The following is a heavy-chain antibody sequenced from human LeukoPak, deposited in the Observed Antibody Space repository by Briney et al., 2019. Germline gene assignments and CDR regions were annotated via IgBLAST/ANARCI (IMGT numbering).Heavy chain of an antibody. CDR1: GFTFSSYS. CDR3: ARDCIGCHGFDY. V-gene: IGHV3-21*04. D-gene: IGHD2-15*01. CDR2: ISSSSSYI. J-gene: IGHJ4*02. Sequence: KPGGSLRLSCAASGFTFSSYSMNWVRQAPGKGLEWVSSISSSSSYIYYADSVKGRFTISRDNAKNSLYLQMNSLRAEDTAVYYCARDCIGCHGFDYWGQGTLVTVSS.